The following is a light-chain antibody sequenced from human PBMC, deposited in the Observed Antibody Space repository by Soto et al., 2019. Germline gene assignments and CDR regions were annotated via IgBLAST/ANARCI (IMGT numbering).Light chain of an antibody. Sequence: QSALTQPASVSGSPGQSITISCTGTSSDVGTYNLVSWYQQHPGSAPKLMIYEDNKRPSGISVRFSGSKSGNTASLTISGLQAEDEADYYCCSYAGSYTYVFGTGTKV. J-gene: IGLJ1*01. CDR3: CSYAGSYTYV. CDR1: SSDVGTYNL. V-gene: IGLV2-23*01. CDR2: EDN.